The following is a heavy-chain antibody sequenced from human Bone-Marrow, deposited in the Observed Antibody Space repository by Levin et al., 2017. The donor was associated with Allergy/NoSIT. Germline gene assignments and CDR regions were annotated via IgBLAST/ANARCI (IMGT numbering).Heavy chain of an antibody. Sequence: PGGSLRLSCAASGFTFSSYGMHWVRQAPGKGLEWVAVISYDGSNKYYADSVKGRFTISRDNSKNTLYLQMNSLRAEDTAVYYCAKGDYYDSFPNGFDPWGQGTLVTVSS. J-gene: IGHJ5*02. CDR1: GFTFSSYG. V-gene: IGHV3-30*18. CDR2: ISYDGSNK. CDR3: AKGDYYDSFPNGFDP. D-gene: IGHD3-22*01.